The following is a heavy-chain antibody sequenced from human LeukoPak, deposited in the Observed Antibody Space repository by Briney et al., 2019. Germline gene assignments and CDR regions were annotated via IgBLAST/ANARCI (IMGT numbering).Heavy chain of an antibody. CDR3: ARIGNYYFDY. D-gene: IGHD1-1*01. J-gene: IGHJ4*02. V-gene: IGHV4-59*12. CDR2: IFYNGST. Sequence: SETLSLTCTVSGGSISTYYWSWIRQPPGKGLEWIGYIFYNGSTHYNPSLKSRVTISLDTSKNQFSLKLASVTAADTAVYYCARIGNYYFDYWGQGTLVTVSS. CDR1: GGSISTYY.